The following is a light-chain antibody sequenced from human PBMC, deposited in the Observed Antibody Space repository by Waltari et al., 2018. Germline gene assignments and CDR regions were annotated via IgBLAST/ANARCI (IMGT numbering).Light chain of an antibody. J-gene: IGLJ3*02. CDR2: DVI. CDR3: TSYESGGTWV. Sequence: QSALTHPASVSGSPGQSITLSCTGTSSDIGGYNYVSWYQQHPGKAPKVMIYDVIKRPSGVSNRFSGSKSGNTASLTISGLQADDEADYYCTSYESGGTWVFGGGTKVTV. V-gene: IGLV2-14*03. CDR1: SSDIGGYNY.